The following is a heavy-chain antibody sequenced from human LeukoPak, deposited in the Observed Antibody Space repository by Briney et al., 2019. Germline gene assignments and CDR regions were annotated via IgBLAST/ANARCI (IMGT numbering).Heavy chain of an antibody. CDR3: ARDLHSSSWYLLYMDV. D-gene: IGHD6-13*01. CDR2: INPSGGST. J-gene: IGHJ6*03. V-gene: IGHV1-46*01. Sequence: ASVKVSCKASGYTFTSYYMHWVRQAPGQGLEWMGIINPSGGSTSYAQKFQGRVTMTRDTTTSTVYMELSSLRSEDTAVYYCARDLHSSSWYLLYMDVWGKGTTVTVSS. CDR1: GYTFTSYY.